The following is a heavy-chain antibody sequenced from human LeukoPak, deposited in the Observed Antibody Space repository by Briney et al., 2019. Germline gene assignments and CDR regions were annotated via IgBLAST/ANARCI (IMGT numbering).Heavy chain of an antibody. J-gene: IGHJ4*02. CDR2: INAGNGNT. V-gene: IGHV1-3*01. D-gene: IGHD3-10*01. CDR3: AREGSFRWRFFDY. Sequence: GASVKVSCKASGYTFTNYAIHWVRQAPGQRLECMGWINAGNGNTEYSQKFQGRVTITRDTSATTAYMELSSLISEDTAVYYCAREGSFRWRFFDYWGQGTLVTVSS. CDR1: GYTFTNYA.